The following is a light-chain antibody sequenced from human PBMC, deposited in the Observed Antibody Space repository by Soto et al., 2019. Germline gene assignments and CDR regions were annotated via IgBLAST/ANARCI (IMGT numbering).Light chain of an antibody. Sequence: AILMTQSPCSIWRSXGDRVTIAXXASQGISSHLAWYQQKPGKAPKLLIYAASTLQSGVPSRFSGSGSGTDFTLTISCLQSEDFATYYCQKYNSAPWTFGQGTKVDIK. CDR3: QKYNSAPWT. J-gene: IGKJ1*01. CDR1: QGISSH. V-gene: IGKV1-8*01. CDR2: AAS.